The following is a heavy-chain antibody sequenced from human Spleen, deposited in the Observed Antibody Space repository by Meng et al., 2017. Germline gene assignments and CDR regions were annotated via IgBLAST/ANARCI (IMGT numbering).Heavy chain of an antibody. D-gene: IGHD2/OR15-2a*01. CDR3: ARTLNWFDP. Sequence: QVQLQESGPGLVKPSETLSLTCSVSGGSISLSYWSWIRPPAGKGLEWIGRIYSSGSTNYNPSLKSRVTMSVDTSKNQFSLKLSSVAAADTAVYYCARTLNWFDPWGQGTLVTVSS. CDR2: IYSSGST. CDR1: GGSISLSY. J-gene: IGHJ5*02. V-gene: IGHV4-4*07.